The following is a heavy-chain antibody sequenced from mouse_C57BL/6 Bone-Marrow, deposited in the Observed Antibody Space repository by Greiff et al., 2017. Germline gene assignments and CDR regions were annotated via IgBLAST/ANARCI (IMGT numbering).Heavy chain of an antibody. CDR1: GYTFTDYY. J-gene: IGHJ3*01. CDR3: ARRNDYDWFAY. CDR2: INPNNGGT. Sequence: EVQLQQSGPELVKPGASVKISCKASGYTFTDYYMNWVKQRHGKSLEWIGDINPNNGGTSYNQKFKGKATLTVDTSSSTAYMELSSLTSEDSAVYYCARRNDYDWFAYWGQGTLVTVSA. V-gene: IGHV1-26*01. D-gene: IGHD2-4*01.